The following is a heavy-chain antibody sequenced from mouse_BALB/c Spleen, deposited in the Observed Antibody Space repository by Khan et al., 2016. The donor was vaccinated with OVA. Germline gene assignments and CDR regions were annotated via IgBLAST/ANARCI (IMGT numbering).Heavy chain of an antibody. V-gene: IGHV3-2*02. CDR3: ARGNYYGCALDY. Sequence: QLEESGPGLVKPSQSLSLTCTVNGYSITSNYAWNWIRQFPGNKLEWMGYISYSGSTNYNPSLKSRLSITRDTSKNQFFLLLHSVTTEDSATYYCARGNYYGCALDYWGQGTSVTVSS. CDR1: GYSITSNYA. J-gene: IGHJ4*01. D-gene: IGHD1-1*01. CDR2: ISYSGST.